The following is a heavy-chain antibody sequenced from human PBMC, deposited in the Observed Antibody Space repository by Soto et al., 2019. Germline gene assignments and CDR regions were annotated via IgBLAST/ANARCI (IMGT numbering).Heavy chain of an antibody. CDR1: GFTFRRCA. Sequence: VRWLEPGGGLVQPGGSLRLSCKASGFTFRRCAMTGVRRATGKGREWLSTISCGDNYSYYADPVKGRFSISRDNPKNTLFLQMNSLRAEDTAVYYCAKPGYGSGTYRHNDYWGQGTLVTVSS. CDR3: AKPGYGSGTYRHNDY. D-gene: IGHD3-10*01. CDR2: ISCGDNYS. V-gene: IGHV3-23*01. J-gene: IGHJ4*02.